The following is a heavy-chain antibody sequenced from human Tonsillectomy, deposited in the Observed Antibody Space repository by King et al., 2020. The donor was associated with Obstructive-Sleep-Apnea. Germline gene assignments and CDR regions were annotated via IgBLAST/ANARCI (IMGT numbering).Heavy chain of an antibody. J-gene: IGHJ6*02. D-gene: IGHD3-22*01. CDR3: ARLVSDYYDSGGLSYYYYAMDV. V-gene: IGHV4-39*07. CDR1: GGSISSRSYY. CDR2: IYYTGST. Sequence: QLQESGPGLVKPSETLSLTCTVSGGSISSRSYYWGWIRQPPGKGLEWIGTIYYTGSTYYKSSLKRRVTISVDTSKNQFSLKLNSVTAADTAVYYCARLVSDYYDSGGLSYYYYAMDVWGQGTTVTVSS.